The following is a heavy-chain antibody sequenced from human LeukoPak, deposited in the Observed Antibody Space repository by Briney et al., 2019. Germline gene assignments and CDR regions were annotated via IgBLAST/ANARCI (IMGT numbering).Heavy chain of an antibody. CDR3: ARRCDTSSYYTYYFDY. CDR2: INPNSGGT. D-gene: IGHD3-22*01. Sequence: ASVKVSCKAYGYTFMSHGISWVRQAPGQGLEWMGWINPNSGGTNYAQKFQGRVTMTRDTSISTAYMELSRLRSDDTAVYFCARRCDTSSYYTYYFDYWGQGTLVTVSS. CDR1: GYTFMSHG. V-gene: IGHV1-2*02. J-gene: IGHJ4*02.